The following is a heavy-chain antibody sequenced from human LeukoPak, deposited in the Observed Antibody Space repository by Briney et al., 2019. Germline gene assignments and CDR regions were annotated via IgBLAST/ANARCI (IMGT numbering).Heavy chain of an antibody. V-gene: IGHV3-23*01. CDR1: GFTFSGSA. CDR2: ISYSGANS. J-gene: IGHJ3*01. D-gene: IGHD3-16*02. Sequence: PGGSLRLSCAASGFTFSGSAMSWVRPAPGEGLEWVSLISYSGANSYYTDSVRGRFTISRDNSKHTLFLQMNSLRAEATAIYYCARDMQLSTWGRGTMVTVSS. CDR3: ARDMQLST.